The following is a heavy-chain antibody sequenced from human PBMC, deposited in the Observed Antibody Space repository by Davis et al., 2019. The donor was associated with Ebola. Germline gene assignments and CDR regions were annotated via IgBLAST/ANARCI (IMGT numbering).Heavy chain of an antibody. CDR2: ISSSSSYI. CDR3: AREFRIVGAKGAGY. V-gene: IGHV3-21*01. CDR1: GFTFSSYS. J-gene: IGHJ4*02. D-gene: IGHD1-26*01. Sequence: GESLKISCAASGFTFSSYSMNWVRQAPGKGLEWVSSISSSSSYIYYADSVKGRFTISRDNAKNSLYLQMNSLRAEDTAVYYCAREFRIVGAKGAGYWGQGTLVTVSS.